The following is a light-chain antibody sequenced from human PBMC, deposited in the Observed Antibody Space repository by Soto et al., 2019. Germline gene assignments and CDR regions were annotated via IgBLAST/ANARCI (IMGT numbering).Light chain of an antibody. CDR2: EVS. Sequence: QSVLTQPPSASGSPGQSVTISCTGTSSDVGGYNYVSWYQQHPGKALKFMIYEVSKRPSGVPDRFSGSKSGNTASLTVSGLQADDEADYYCSSYAGSNNPVIFGGGTKVTVL. CDR1: SSDVGGYNY. V-gene: IGLV2-8*01. J-gene: IGLJ2*01. CDR3: SSYAGSNNPVI.